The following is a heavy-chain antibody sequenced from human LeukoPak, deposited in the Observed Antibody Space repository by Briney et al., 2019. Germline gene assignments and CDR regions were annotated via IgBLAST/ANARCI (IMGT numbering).Heavy chain of an antibody. J-gene: IGHJ3*02. CDR3: ARDSPGYSYGLDAFDI. CDR2: IYYSGST. D-gene: IGHD5-18*01. V-gene: IGHV4-59*01. CDR1: GGSISSYY. Sequence: SEILSLTCTVSGGSISSYYWSWIRQPPGKGLEWIGYIYYSGSTNYNPSLKSRVTISVDTSKNQFSLKLSSVTAADTAVYYCARDSPGYSYGLDAFDIWGQGTMVTVSS.